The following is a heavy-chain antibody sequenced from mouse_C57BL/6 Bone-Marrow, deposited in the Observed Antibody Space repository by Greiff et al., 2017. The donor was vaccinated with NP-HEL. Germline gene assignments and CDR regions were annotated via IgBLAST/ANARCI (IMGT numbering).Heavy chain of an antibody. V-gene: IGHV3-8*01. CDR1: GYSITSDY. CDR2: ISYSGST. Sequence: EVMLVESGPGLAKPSQTLSLTCSVTGYSITSDYWNWIRKFPGNKLEYMGYISYSGSTYYNPSLKSRISITRDTSKNQYYRQLNSVTTEDTATYYCARYYYGSFWYYDVWGTGTTVTVSS. J-gene: IGHJ1*03. D-gene: IGHD1-1*01. CDR3: ARYYYGSFWYYDV.